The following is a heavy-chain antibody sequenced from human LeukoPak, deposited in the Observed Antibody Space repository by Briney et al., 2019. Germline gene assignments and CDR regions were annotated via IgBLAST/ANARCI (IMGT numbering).Heavy chain of an antibody. J-gene: IGHJ4*02. CDR1: GGSISSGSYY. CDR3: ARVSLVRGAPDYYFDY. D-gene: IGHD3-10*01. V-gene: IGHV4-61*02. CDR2: IYTSGST. Sequence: SETLSLTCTVSGGSISSGSYYWSWIRQPAGKGLELIGRIYTSGSTNYNPSLKSRVTISVDTSKNQFSLKLSSVTAADTAVYYCARVSLVRGAPDYYFDYWGQGTLVTVSS.